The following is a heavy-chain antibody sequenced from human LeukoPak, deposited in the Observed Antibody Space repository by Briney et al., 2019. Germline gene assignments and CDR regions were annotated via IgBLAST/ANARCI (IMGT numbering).Heavy chain of an antibody. CDR1: GVSISSGTYY. V-gene: IGHV4-61*02. J-gene: IGHJ3*02. D-gene: IGHD3-16*01. Sequence: SETLSLTCTVSGVSISSGTYYWRWIRQPAGKGLEWIGRIYTSGSTNYNPSLKSRVTISVDTSKNQFSLKLSSVTAADTAVYYCARHWGLGIAFDIWGQGTMVTVSS. CDR3: ARHWGLGIAFDI. CDR2: IYTSGST.